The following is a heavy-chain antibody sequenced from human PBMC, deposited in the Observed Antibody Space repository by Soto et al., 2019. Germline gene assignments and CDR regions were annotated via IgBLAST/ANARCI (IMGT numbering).Heavy chain of an antibody. Sequence: GESLKISCKGSGYSFTSYWIGWVRQMPGKGLEWMGIIYPGDSDTRYSPSFQGQVTISADKSISTAYLQWSSLKASDTAMYYCARFSGVIADNYYYYYMDVWGKGTTVTVSS. CDR3: ARFSGVIADNYYYYYMDV. CDR2: IYPGDSDT. CDR1: GYSFTSYW. D-gene: IGHD6-13*01. V-gene: IGHV5-51*01. J-gene: IGHJ6*03.